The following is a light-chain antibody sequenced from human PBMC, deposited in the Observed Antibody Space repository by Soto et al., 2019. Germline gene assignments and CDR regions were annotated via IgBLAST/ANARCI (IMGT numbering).Light chain of an antibody. CDR1: QSVTGSF. Sequence: ETVLTQSPGTLSLSPGERATLSCRAGQSVTGSFLAWYQQKPGQAPRLLIYDASNRATGIPARFSGSGSGTDFTLTISSLEPEDFAVYYCHQYNHWLTWTFGQGTKVDI. V-gene: IGKV3-11*01. J-gene: IGKJ1*01. CDR3: HQYNHWLTWT. CDR2: DAS.